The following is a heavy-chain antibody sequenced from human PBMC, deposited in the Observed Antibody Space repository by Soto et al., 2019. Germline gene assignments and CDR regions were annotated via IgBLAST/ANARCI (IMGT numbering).Heavy chain of an antibody. CDR3: ARGGRIAATTLEH. CDR2: IVPVFGTG. D-gene: IGHD6-13*01. V-gene: IGHV1-69*01. CDR1: GDSFGSYA. J-gene: IGHJ4*02. Sequence: QVQLVQSGAAVKKPGSSVKVSCKSSGDSFGSYAFSWLRQAPGQGLAWMGGIVPVFGTGNSVEKFRDRITITAEDSTITVYMELRSLRSDDTAVYYCARGGRIAATTLEHWGQGTLVTVSS.